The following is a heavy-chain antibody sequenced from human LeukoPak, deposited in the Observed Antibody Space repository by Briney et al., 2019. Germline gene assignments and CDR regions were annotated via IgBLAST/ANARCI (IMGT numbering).Heavy chain of an antibody. J-gene: IGHJ3*02. CDR1: VGSISSYY. D-gene: IGHD5-24*01. CDR3: ARSIREVHLAFDI. V-gene: IGHV4-59*08. CDR2: SYYSGST. Sequence: SETLSLTCTVSVGSISSYYWSWIRQPPGKGLEWIGYSYYSGSTNYNPSLKRRVTISIDPSKNQSSLKLSPVNAAYTAVYYCARSIREVHLAFDIWGQGTMVSVSS.